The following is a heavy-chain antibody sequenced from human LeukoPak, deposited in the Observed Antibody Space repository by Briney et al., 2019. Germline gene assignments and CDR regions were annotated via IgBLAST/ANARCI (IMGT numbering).Heavy chain of an antibody. CDR1: GGSFSGYY. CDR3: ARDEDGYNYLGYYYGMDV. Sequence: ETLSLTCAVYGGSFSGYYWSWIRQPPGKGLEWVANIKQDGSEKYYVDSVKGRFTISRDNAKNSLYLQMNSLRAEDTAVYYCARDEDGYNYLGYYYGMDVWGQGTTVTVSS. D-gene: IGHD5-12*01. V-gene: IGHV3-7*01. J-gene: IGHJ6*02. CDR2: IKQDGSEK.